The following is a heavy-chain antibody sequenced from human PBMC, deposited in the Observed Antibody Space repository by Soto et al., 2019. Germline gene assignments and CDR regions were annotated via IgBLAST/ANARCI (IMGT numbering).Heavy chain of an antibody. D-gene: IGHD2-15*01. V-gene: IGHV3-11*01. CDR1: GFPFGDYY. CDR2: ISFTGSIT. Sequence: QVQLVESGGALVKPGGSLRLSCAASGFPFGDYYMSWIRQAPGKGLEWVSYISFTGSITYYADSVRGRFTISRDNARSSLYLQMNSLRCEDTAVYYSSRYLQEAATHTNAFDPWGQGALVTVSS. J-gene: IGHJ5*02. CDR3: SRYLQEAATHTNAFDP.